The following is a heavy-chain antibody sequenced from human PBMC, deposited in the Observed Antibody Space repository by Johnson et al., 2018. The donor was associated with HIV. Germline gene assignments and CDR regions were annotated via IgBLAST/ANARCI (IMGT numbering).Heavy chain of an antibody. CDR2: ISYDGSYK. CDR3: ARDGGYGSGRWNAFDI. Sequence: QVQLVESGGGVVQPGRSLRLSCAASGFTFSSYAMHWVRQAPGKGLEWVAVISYDGSYKYYADSVKGRFTISRDNSKNTLYLQMNSLSAEDTAVYYCARDGGYGSGRWNAFDIWGQGTMVTVSS. D-gene: IGHD3-10*01. V-gene: IGHV3-30-3*01. CDR1: GFTFSSYA. J-gene: IGHJ3*02.